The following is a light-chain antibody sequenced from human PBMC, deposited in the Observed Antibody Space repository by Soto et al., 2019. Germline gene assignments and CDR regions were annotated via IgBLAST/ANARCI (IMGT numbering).Light chain of an antibody. J-gene: IGKJ5*01. CDR3: QQRSDRLPIT. V-gene: IGKV3-11*01. CDR1: QTVRNN. CDR2: DAS. Sequence: EIVLTQSPATLSLSPGERATLSCRASQTVRNNLAWYQQRPGQAPRLLIYDASSRATGIPARFSGSGSGTDFTLTISSLEPEDSAVYYCQQRSDRLPITFGQGTRLEIK.